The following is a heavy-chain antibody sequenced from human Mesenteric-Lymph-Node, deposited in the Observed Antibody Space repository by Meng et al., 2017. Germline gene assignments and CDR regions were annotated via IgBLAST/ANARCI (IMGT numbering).Heavy chain of an antibody. Sequence: QMQLKQWGAGLLSPSETLSPTRAVYGGSFSGYYWGWIRQPPGKGLEWIGEIKHSGSTNYNPSLKSRVTISVDTSKNQFSLKLSSVTAADTAVYYCARGFLSFVRVFDYWGQGTLVTVSS. J-gene: IGHJ4*02. CDR1: GGSFSGYY. D-gene: IGHD2/OR15-2a*01. V-gene: IGHV4-34*01. CDR3: ARGFLSFVRVFDY. CDR2: IKHSGST.